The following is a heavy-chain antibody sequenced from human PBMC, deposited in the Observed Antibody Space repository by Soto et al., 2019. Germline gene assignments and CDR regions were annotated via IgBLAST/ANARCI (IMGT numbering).Heavy chain of an antibody. CDR3: TGEVASGY. Sequence: QVQLVESGGGVVQPGRSLRLSCAVSGFTVSTYGMHWVGQDPGKGLEWVAVISRDGGTKYYADSVKGRFTISRDNSRNTLFLEMNSLRGDDMAVYYCTGEVASGYWGQGTLVTVSS. CDR1: GFTVSTYG. CDR2: ISRDGGTK. V-gene: IGHV3-30*03. D-gene: IGHD2-8*02. J-gene: IGHJ4*02.